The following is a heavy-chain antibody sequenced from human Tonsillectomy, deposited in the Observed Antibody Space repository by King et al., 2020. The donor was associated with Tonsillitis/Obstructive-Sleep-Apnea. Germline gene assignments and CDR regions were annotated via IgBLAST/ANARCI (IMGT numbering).Heavy chain of an antibody. CDR1: GGSFSGYY. D-gene: IGHD3-3*01. V-gene: IGHV4-34*01. Sequence: QVQLQQWGAGLLKPSETLSLSCAVYGGSFSGYYWSWIRQSPGKGLEWIGEINHSGSTNYNPSLKSRLTISVDTSKNQFSLKLSSVTAADTAVYYCARRRVTIFGVVVTFDYWGQGILVTVSS. CDR2: INHSGST. CDR3: ARRRVTIFGVVVTFDY. J-gene: IGHJ4*02.